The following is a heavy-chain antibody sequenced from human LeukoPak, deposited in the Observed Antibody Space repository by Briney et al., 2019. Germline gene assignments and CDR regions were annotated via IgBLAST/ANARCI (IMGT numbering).Heavy chain of an antibody. J-gene: IGHJ6*03. Sequence: SETLSLTCTVSGGSISSYYWSWIRQPPGKGLEWIGYIYYSGSTNYNPSLKSRVTISVDTSKNQFSLKLSSVTAADTAVYYCARGATRYYYYYYTDVWGKGTTVTVSS. CDR2: IYYSGST. CDR1: GGSISSYY. D-gene: IGHD5-24*01. V-gene: IGHV4-59*01. CDR3: ARGATRYYYYYYTDV.